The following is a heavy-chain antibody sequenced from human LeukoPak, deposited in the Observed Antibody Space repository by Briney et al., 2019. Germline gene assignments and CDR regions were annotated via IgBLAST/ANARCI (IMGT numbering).Heavy chain of an antibody. D-gene: IGHD3-22*01. CDR2: IYYSGST. Sequence: PSETLSLTCTVSGGSISSSSYYWGWIRQPPGKGLEWLGSIYYSGSTYYNPSLKSRVTISVDTSKNQFSLKLSSVTAADTAVYYCARLRPYYYDSSGYYGAFDIWGQGTMVTVSS. V-gene: IGHV4-39*01. CDR3: ARLRPYYYDSSGYYGAFDI. J-gene: IGHJ3*02. CDR1: GGSISSSSYY.